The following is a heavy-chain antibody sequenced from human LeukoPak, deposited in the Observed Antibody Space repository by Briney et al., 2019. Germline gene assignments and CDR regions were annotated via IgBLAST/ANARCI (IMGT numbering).Heavy chain of an antibody. Sequence: WGSLRLSCAASGFTFSSYSMNWVRQPPGKGLELVWSISRSSSDRDYAASVKARFTISREKDKNSMSLTINSLRAEATAVYYCARDPRSTSYGWFDPWGQGTPVTVSS. CDR1: GFTFSSYS. D-gene: IGHD2-2*01. CDR3: ARDPRSTSYGWFDP. J-gene: IGHJ5*02. V-gene: IGHV3-21*01. CDR2: ISRSSSDR.